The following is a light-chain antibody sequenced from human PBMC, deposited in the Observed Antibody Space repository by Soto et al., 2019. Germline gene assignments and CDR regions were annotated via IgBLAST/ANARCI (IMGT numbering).Light chain of an antibody. Sequence: DIQMTQSPSSLSASVGDRVTITCRASQSISSYLNWYQQKPGKAPKLLIYAASSLQSGVPSRFSSSGSGTDVTLTISSLQPEDFATYYCQQRYSTPTITFGQGTRLEIK. V-gene: IGKV1-39*01. CDR3: QQRYSTPTIT. J-gene: IGKJ5*01. CDR1: QSISSY. CDR2: AAS.